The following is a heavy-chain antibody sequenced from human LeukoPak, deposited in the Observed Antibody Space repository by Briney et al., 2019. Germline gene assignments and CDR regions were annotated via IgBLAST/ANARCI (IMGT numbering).Heavy chain of an antibody. V-gene: IGHV4-34*01. D-gene: IGHD3-10*01. J-gene: IGHJ4*02. Sequence: SETLSLTCAVYGGSFSGYYWSWIRKPPGKGLEWIGEINHSGSTNYNPSLKSRVTISVDTSKNQFSLKLSSVTAADTAVYYCARGIRGVPLWYWGQGTLVTVSS. CDR3: ARGIRGVPLWY. CDR1: GGSFSGYY. CDR2: INHSGST.